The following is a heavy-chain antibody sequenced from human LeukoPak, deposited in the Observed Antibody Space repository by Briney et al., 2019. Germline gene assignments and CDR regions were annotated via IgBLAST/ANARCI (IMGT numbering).Heavy chain of an antibody. CDR3: ARGISLDGSGSYYSDVGQY. CDR1: GYTFTSYD. CDR2: MNPNSGNT. Sequence: GASVKVSCKASGYTFTSYDINCVRQATGQGLEWMGWMNPNSGNTGYAQKFQGRVTMTRNTSISTAYMELSSLRSEDTAVYYCARGISLDGSGSYYSDVGQYWGQGTLVTVSS. J-gene: IGHJ4*02. D-gene: IGHD3-10*01. V-gene: IGHV1-8*01.